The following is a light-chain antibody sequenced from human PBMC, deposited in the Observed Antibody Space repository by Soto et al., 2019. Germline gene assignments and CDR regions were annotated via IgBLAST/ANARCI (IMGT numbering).Light chain of an antibody. CDR3: QQYSSYSPLT. Sequence: DIQMTQSPSTLSASVGDRVTITCRASQNIGSWLAWYQQKPGKAPKLLIHKASTLKNGVPSKFSVSGSGTEFTLTISSLQPDDFATYYCQQYSSYSPLTFGGGTKVEIK. V-gene: IGKV1-5*03. CDR2: KAS. CDR1: QNIGSW. J-gene: IGKJ4*01.